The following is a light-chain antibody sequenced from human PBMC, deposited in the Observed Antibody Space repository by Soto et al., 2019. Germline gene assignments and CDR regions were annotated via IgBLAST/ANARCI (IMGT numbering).Light chain of an antibody. CDR2: ASS. CDR1: QGVRNE. Sequence: AIQMTQSPSSLSASVGDRVTITCRASQGVRNELAWYQQRPGKAPNLLIYASSTLQSGVPSRFSGSGSGTDFTLTINNLQPVDFATYYCLQDYAYPRTFGQGTKVEIK. J-gene: IGKJ1*01. CDR3: LQDYAYPRT. V-gene: IGKV1-6*01.